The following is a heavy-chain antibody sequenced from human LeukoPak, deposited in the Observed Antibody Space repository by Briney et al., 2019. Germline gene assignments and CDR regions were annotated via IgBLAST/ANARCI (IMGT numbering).Heavy chain of an antibody. CDR1: GYTFTSYY. Sequence: GASVKVSCKASGYTFTSYYIHWVRQAPGQGLEWMGLINPSGGSTNYAQKFQGRVTMTRDTSTSTVYMELSSLRSDDTAVYYCARGPIIDIAIVPAADEYYYMDVWGKGTTVTVSS. CDR2: INPSGGST. D-gene: IGHD2-2*01. V-gene: IGHV1-46*01. CDR3: ARGPIIDIAIVPAADEYYYMDV. J-gene: IGHJ6*03.